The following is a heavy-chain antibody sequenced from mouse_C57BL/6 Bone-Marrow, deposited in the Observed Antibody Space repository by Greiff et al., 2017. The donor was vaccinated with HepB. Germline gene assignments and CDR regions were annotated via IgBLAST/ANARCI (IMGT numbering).Heavy chain of an antibody. J-gene: IGHJ2*01. D-gene: IGHD1-1*01. Sequence: QVQLQQSGAELVRPGTSVKMSCKASGYTFTNYWIGWAKQRPGHGLEWIGDIYPGGGYTNYNEKFKGKATLTADKSSSTAYMQFSSLTSEDSAIYYCARGGTTVVATGRFDDWGQGTTLTVSS. CDR1: GYTFTNYW. CDR3: ARGGTTVVATGRFDD. CDR2: IYPGGGYT. V-gene: IGHV1-63*01.